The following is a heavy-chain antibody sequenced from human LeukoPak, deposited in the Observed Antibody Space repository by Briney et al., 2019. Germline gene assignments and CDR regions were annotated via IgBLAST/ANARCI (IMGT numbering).Heavy chain of an antibody. Sequence: PGGSLRLSCAASGFTFSSYAMSWVRQAPGKGLEWVSAISGSGGSTYYADSVKGRFTISRDNSKNTLYLQMNSLRAEDTAVYYCAKDSPYYDILTGYYPYPDAFDTWGQGTMVTVSS. CDR3: AKDSPYYDILTGYYPYPDAFDT. CDR2: ISGSGGST. CDR1: GFTFSSYA. J-gene: IGHJ3*02. V-gene: IGHV3-23*01. D-gene: IGHD3-9*01.